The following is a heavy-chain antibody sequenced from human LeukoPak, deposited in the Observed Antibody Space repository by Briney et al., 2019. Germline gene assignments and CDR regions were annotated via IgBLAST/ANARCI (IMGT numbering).Heavy chain of an antibody. D-gene: IGHD4-17*01. J-gene: IGHJ6*03. V-gene: IGHV3-30*04. CDR3: ARTGIDTVSFYYYYMDV. CDR2: ISYDGSNK. Sequence: PGGSLRLSCAASGFTFSSYAMHWVRQAPGKGLEWVAVISYDGSNKYYADSVKGRFTISRDNSKNTLYLQMNSLRAEDTAVYYCARTGIDTVSFYYYYMDVWGKGTTVTVSS. CDR1: GFTFSSYA.